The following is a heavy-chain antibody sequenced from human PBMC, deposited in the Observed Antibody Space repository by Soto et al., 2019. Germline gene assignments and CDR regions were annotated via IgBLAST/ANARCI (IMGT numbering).Heavy chain of an antibody. J-gene: IGHJ5*02. CDR3: ARDPSTINKLIGVWFDP. V-gene: IGHV1-69*13. CDR1: GYTFTSYG. Sequence: WASVQVSCKASGYTFTSYGISWVRQAPGQGLEWMGGIKPISDITNYAQRFQGRVTFTADASTSTVYLELSSLRSEDTAMYYCARDPSTINKLIGVWFDPWGQGTLVTVSS. CDR2: IKPISDIT. D-gene: IGHD4-4*01.